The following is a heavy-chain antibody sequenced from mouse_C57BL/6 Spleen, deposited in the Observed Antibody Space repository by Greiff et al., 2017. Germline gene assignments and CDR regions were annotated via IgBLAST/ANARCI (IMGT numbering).Heavy chain of an antibody. D-gene: IGHD2-5*01. CDR1: GYTFTSYT. Sequence: VQLQQSGAELARPGASVKMSCKASGYTFTSYTMHWVKQRHGQGLEWIGYINPSSGYTKYNQKFKDKATLTADKSSSTAYMQLSSLTSEDSAVYYCARDSNYYFDYWGQGTTLTVSS. CDR3: ARDSNYYFDY. J-gene: IGHJ2*01. CDR2: INPSSGYT. V-gene: IGHV1-4*01.